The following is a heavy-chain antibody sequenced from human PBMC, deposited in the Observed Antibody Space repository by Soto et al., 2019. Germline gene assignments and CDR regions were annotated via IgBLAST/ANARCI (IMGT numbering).Heavy chain of an antibody. CDR3: ARAGNDFWSGYVSDYYYMDV. CDR1: GGSISSYY. D-gene: IGHD3-3*01. Sequence: SETLSLTCTVSGGSISSYYWSWIRQPPGKGLELIGYIYYSGSTNYNPSLKSRVAISVDTSKNQFSLKLSSVTAADTAVYYCARAGNDFWSGYVSDYYYMDVWGKGTTVTVSS. CDR2: IYYSGST. J-gene: IGHJ6*03. V-gene: IGHV4-59*01.